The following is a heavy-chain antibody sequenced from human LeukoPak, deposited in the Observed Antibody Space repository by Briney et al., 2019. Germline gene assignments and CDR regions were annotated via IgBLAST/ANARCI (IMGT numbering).Heavy chain of an antibody. Sequence: ASVEVSCKASGYTFTSYGISWVRQAPGQGLEWMGWISAYNGNTNYAQKLQGRVTMTTDTSTSTAYMELRSLRSDDTAVYYCARDREDIVVVPAAGDYYYYYYMDVWGKGTTVTVSS. CDR1: GYTFTSYG. V-gene: IGHV1-18*01. CDR3: ARDREDIVVVPAAGDYYYYYYMDV. J-gene: IGHJ6*03. CDR2: ISAYNGNT. D-gene: IGHD2-2*01.